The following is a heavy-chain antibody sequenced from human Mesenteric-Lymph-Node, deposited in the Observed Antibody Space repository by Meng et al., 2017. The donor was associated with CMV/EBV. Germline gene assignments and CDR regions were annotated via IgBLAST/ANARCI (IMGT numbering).Heavy chain of an antibody. V-gene: IGHV3-15*05. CDR2: IKSKSDGGTT. J-gene: IGHJ3*02. CDR1: GFTFSNAW. Sequence: GGSLRLSCAASGFTFSNAWMSWVRQAPGKGLEWVGRIKSKSDGGTTDYAAPVKGRFTISRDDSKNTLYLQMNSLRLDDTAVYTCARDHPDYYDSSTGAFDIWGQGTMVTVSS. D-gene: IGHD3-22*01. CDR3: ARDHPDYYDSSTGAFDI.